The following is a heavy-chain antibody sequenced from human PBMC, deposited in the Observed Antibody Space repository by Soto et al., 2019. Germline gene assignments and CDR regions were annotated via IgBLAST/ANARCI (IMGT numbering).Heavy chain of an antibody. V-gene: IGHV3-74*01. CDR1: GFTFSSYW. D-gene: IGHD7-27*01. CDR3: ARVVGMTEALFDL. J-gene: IGHJ2*01. Sequence: PGGSLRLSCAASGFTFSSYWMHWVRQAPGKGLVWVSRINSGGSSTSYADSVKGRFTISRDNAKNTLYLQMNSLRAEDTAVYYCARVVGMTEALFDLWGRGTLVTVSS. CDR2: INSGGSST.